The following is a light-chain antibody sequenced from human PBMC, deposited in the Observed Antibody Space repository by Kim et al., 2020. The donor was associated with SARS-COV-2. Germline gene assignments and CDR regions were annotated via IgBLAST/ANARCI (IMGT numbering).Light chain of an antibody. V-gene: IGLV6-57*03. CDR3: QSGRL. J-gene: IGLJ2*01. Sequence: EPPGKTVTISCTRSSGRIASNFVQWYQQRPGSAPTSVIYEDNQRPSWVPDRFSGSIDDSSNSASLTISGLKTEDEADYYCQSGRLFGGGTQLTVL. CDR1: SGRIASNF. CDR2: EDN.